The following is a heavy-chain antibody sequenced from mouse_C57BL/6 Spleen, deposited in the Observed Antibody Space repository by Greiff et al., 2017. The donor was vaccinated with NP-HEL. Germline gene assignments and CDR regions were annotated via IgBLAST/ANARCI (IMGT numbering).Heavy chain of an antibody. CDR1: GYTFTSYW. CDR2: IYPSDSET. J-gene: IGHJ3*01. CDR3: ARSLIYYDYGVAY. Sequence: VQLQQPGAELVRPGSSVKLSCKASGYTFTSYWMDWVKQRPGQGLEWIGNIYPSDSETHYNQKFKDKATLTVDKSSSTAYMQLSSLTSEDSAVYYCARSLIYYDYGVAYWGQGTLVTVSA. V-gene: IGHV1-61*01. D-gene: IGHD2-4*01.